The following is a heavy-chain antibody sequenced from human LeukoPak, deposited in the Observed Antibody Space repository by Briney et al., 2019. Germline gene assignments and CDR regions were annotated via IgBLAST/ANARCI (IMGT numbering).Heavy chain of an antibody. Sequence: GGSLRLSCAASGFTFSTYAMSWVRQAPGKGPEWVSAVSGGGGNTYYADSVRGRFTISRDNSKNTLYLHMSSLRAEDTAVYYCAKGRYDSTGYRYFDYWGQGTLVTVSS. CDR3: AKGRYDSTGYRYFDY. V-gene: IGHV3-23*01. CDR2: VSGGGGNT. J-gene: IGHJ4*02. D-gene: IGHD3-22*01. CDR1: GFTFSTYA.